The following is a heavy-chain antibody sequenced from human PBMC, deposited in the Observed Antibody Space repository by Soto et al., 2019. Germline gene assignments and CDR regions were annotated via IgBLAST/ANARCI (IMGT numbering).Heavy chain of an antibody. J-gene: IGHJ5*02. D-gene: IGHD6-19*01. CDR3: ARHYSSGSRNWFDP. CDR2: IYYSGST. CDR1: GGSINSSSFF. V-gene: IGHV4-39*01. Sequence: PXATLLLTFSVPGGSINSSSFFWGWVRQPPGKGLEWIGSIYYSGSTYYNPSLRSRVTISVDTSKNQFSLKLSSVTAADTAVSYCARHYSSGSRNWFDPWGQATLVTV.